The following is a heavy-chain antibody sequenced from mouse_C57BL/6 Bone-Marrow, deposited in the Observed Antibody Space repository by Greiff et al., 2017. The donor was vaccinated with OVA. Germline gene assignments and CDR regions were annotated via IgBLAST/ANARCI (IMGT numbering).Heavy chain of an antibody. D-gene: IGHD1-1*01. Sequence: VQLKQSGAELVKPGASVKLSCTASGFNIKDYYMHWVKQRTEQGLEWIGRIDPEDGETKYAPTFQGKAPITADTSSNTAYLPLSRLTSEDTAVYYCARNYGSSLGYFYVLGTGTTVTVSS. CDR3: ARNYGSSLGYFYV. CDR1: GFNIKDYY. V-gene: IGHV14-2*01. J-gene: IGHJ1*03. CDR2: IDPEDGET.